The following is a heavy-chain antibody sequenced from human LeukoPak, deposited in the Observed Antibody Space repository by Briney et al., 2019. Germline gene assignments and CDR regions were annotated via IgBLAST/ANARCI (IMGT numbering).Heavy chain of an antibody. V-gene: IGHV3-23*01. D-gene: IGHD4-17*01. J-gene: IGHJ4*02. CDR2: TTSSGNR. CDR3: AKGDYGDCY. Sequence: PGGSLRLSCAASGFTFSNYAMAWVRQAPGKGLEWVSSTTSSGNRYYADSVKGRFTISRDNSKNTVYMQMTSLRAADTAVYYCAKGDYGDCYWGQGTLVTVSS. CDR1: GFTFSNYA.